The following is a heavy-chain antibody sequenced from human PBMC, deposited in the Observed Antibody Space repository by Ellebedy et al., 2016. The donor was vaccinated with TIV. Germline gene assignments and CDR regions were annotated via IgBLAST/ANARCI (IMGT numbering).Heavy chain of an antibody. CDR1: GFPFRSYA. Sequence: PGGSLRLSCAASGFPFRSYAMSWVRQAPGKGLEWVSALSGSGGCTYYADSVKGRFTISRDNAKNSLYLQMNSLRAEDTAVYYCAREGDTAMVHGMDVWGQGTTVTVSS. CDR2: LSGSGGCT. J-gene: IGHJ6*02. D-gene: IGHD5-18*01. V-gene: IGHV3-23*01. CDR3: AREGDTAMVHGMDV.